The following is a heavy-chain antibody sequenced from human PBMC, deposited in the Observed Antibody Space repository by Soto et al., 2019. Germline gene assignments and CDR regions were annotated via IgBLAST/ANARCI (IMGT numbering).Heavy chain of an antibody. CDR2: INPGDSDT. CDR1: GYSFTSYW. J-gene: IGHJ4*02. CDR3: ARGPEGYCSSTSCYSLVDY. V-gene: IGHV5-51*01. Sequence: GESLKISCEGSGYSFTSYWIGWARQMSGKGLEWMGIINPGDSDTRYSPSFQGQVTISADKSISTAYLQWSSLKASDTAMYYCARGPEGYCSSTSCYSLVDYRGQGTLVTVSS. D-gene: IGHD2-2*01.